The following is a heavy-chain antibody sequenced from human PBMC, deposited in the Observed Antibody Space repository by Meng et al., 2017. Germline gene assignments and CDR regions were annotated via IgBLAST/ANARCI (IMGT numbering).Heavy chain of an antibody. Sequence: QVQLQESGPGLVKPSGTLSLTCAVSGGSISSSKWWTWVRQPPGKGLEWIGDIHHSGSTNYNPSLKSRVTISVDKSKNQVSLKLNSVTAADTAVYYCATGISPAVPFDYWGQGTLVTVSS. CDR1: GGSISSSKW. V-gene: IGHV4-4*02. CDR2: IHHSGST. J-gene: IGHJ4*02. CDR3: ATGISPAVPFDY. D-gene: IGHD6-13*01.